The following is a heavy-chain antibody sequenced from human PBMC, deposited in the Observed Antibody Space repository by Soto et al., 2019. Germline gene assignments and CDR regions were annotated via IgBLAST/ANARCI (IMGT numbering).Heavy chain of an antibody. CDR2: IQTDGTYA. V-gene: IGHV3-74*01. Sequence: EVQLVESGGDLVQPGGSLRLSCAASGFTFSTYWIHWVRQAPGKGLLWVSRIQTDGTYATYADSVKGRFTISRDNAKNTLYLQMNSLRVEDAAVYYCAAGGSGYYANWGQGTLVTVSS. J-gene: IGHJ4*02. D-gene: IGHD3-22*01. CDR1: GFTFSTYW. CDR3: AAGGSGYYAN.